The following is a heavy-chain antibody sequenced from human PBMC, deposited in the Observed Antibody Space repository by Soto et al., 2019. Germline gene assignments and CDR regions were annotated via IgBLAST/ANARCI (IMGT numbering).Heavy chain of an antibody. CDR2: MNPNSGNT. CDR1: GYSVSDYD. J-gene: IGHJ5*02. Sequence: QVQLVQSGAQVKKPGASVKVSCKASGYSVSDYDINWVRQATGQGPERMGWMNPNSGNTGYAQKFQGRVTMTRNTSINTAYMELSSLGSEDTAVYYCARDNRYNWNDEGWFDPWGQGTLVTVSS. D-gene: IGHD1-20*01. V-gene: IGHV1-8*01. CDR3: ARDNRYNWNDEGWFDP.